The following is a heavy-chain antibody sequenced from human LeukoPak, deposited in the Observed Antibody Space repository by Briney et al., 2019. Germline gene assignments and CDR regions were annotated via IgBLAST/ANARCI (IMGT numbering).Heavy chain of an antibody. CDR3: AKDFLYTVTTGGDFDY. CDR2: IRYDGSNK. D-gene: IGHD4-17*01. Sequence: GGSLRLSCAASGFTFSSYGMHWVRQAPGKGLEWVAFIRYDGSNKYYADSVKGRFTISRDNSKNTLYLQMNSLRAEDTAVYYCAKDFLYTVTTGGDFDYWGQGALVTVSS. V-gene: IGHV3-30*02. CDR1: GFTFSSYG. J-gene: IGHJ4*02.